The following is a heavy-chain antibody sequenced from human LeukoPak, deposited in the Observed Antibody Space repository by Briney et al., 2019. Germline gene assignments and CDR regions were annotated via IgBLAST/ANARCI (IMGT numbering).Heavy chain of an antibody. Sequence: GGSLRLSCAASGFTFSSYSMNWVRQAPGKGLEWVSSISSSSSYIYYADSVKGRFTISRDNAKNSLCLQMNSLRAEDTAVYYCARAGYYYDSSGYYSYYFDYWGQGTLVTVSS. D-gene: IGHD3-22*01. CDR2: ISSSSSYI. V-gene: IGHV3-21*01. CDR3: ARAGYYYDSSGYYSYYFDY. J-gene: IGHJ4*02. CDR1: GFTFSSYS.